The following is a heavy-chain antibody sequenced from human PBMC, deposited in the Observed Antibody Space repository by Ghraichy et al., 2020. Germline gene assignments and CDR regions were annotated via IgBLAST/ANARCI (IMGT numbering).Heavy chain of an antibody. J-gene: IGHJ4*02. Sequence: LNISCAASGFTFSSYGMHWVRQAPGKGLEWVAVISYDGSNKYYADSVKGRFTISRDNSKNTLYLQMNSLRAEDTAVYYCAKDRSNGWYRLPVYWGQGTLVTVSS. V-gene: IGHV3-30*18. D-gene: IGHD6-19*01. CDR2: ISYDGSNK. CDR3: AKDRSNGWYRLPVY. CDR1: GFTFSSYG.